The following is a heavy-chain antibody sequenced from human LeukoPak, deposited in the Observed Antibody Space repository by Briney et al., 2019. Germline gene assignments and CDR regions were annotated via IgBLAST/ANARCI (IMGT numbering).Heavy chain of an antibody. CDR1: GGSISSSSYY. CDR3: ARHAPYSSSNYNWFDP. J-gene: IGHJ5*02. V-gene: IGHV4-61*05. Sequence: SETLSLTCTVSGGSISSSSYYWGWIRQPPGKGLEWIGHVYYSGSTNYNPSLRSRVTISLDTSKHQFSLKLTSVTAADTAIYYCARHAPYSSSNYNWFDPWGQGTLVTVSS. D-gene: IGHD6-13*01. CDR2: VYYSGST.